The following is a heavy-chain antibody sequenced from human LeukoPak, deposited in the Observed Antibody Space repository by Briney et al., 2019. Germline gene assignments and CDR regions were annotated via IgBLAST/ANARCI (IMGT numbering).Heavy chain of an antibody. J-gene: IGHJ4*02. D-gene: IGHD2-15*01. V-gene: IGHV1-46*01. CDR1: GYTFTSYY. Sequence: ASVKVSCKASGYTFTSYYMHWVRQAPGQGLEWMGIINPSGGSTSYAQKFQGRVTMTRDTSTSTVYMELSSLRSEDTAVYYCARGGYCSGGSCFKGPYYFDYWGQGTLVTVSS. CDR3: ARGGYCSGGSCFKGPYYFDY. CDR2: INPSGGST.